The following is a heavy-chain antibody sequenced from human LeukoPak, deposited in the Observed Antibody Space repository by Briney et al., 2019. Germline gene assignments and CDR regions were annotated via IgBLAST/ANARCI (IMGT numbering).Heavy chain of an antibody. V-gene: IGHV3-21*01. CDR3: ARGSGSGEYYYYYGMDV. Sequence: PGGSLRLSCAASGFTFSSYWMHWVRQAPGKGLEWVSSISSSSSYIYYVDSVKGRFTISRDNAKNSLYLQMNSLRAEDTAVYYCARGSGSGEYYYYYGMDVWGQGTTVTVSS. D-gene: IGHD3-10*01. CDR2: ISSSSSYI. J-gene: IGHJ6*02. CDR1: GFTFSSYW.